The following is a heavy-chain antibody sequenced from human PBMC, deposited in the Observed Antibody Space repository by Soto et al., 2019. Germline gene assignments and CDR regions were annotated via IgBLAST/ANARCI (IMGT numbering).Heavy chain of an antibody. V-gene: IGHV3-23*01. CDR2: FAGDVINT. Sequence: EVQLLESGGGLVQPGGSLRLSCAASGFTVNNHAMHWVRQAPGEGLEWVQGFAGDVINTRYADSVRGRFTISRDTSKNTLSLQMDSLRVEDTAIYSCVKEGRQAVGGLDLWGQGAMVTVSS. CDR3: VKEGRQAVGGLDL. D-gene: IGHD3-10*01. J-gene: IGHJ5*02. CDR1: GFTVNNHA.